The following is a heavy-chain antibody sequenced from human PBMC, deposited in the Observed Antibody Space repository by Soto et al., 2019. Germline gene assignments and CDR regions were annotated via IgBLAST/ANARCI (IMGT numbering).Heavy chain of an antibody. CDR3: ATQPPDSPSWFDP. D-gene: IGHD2-15*01. V-gene: IGHV4-59*01. Sequence: KTSETLSLTCTVSGGSISPYYWSWIRQSPRMGLEMIGYVYYTGSTIYNPSLKSRLTISVDTSNNQFSLRLTSVTAADTAVYYCATQPPDSPSWFDPWGQGTLVTVS. CDR2: VYYTGST. CDR1: GGSISPYY. J-gene: IGHJ5*02.